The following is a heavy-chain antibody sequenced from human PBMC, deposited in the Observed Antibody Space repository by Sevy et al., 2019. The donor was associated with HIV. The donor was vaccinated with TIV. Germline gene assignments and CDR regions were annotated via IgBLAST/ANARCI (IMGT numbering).Heavy chain of an antibody. CDR2: IKQDGSEK. CDR1: GFTFSSYW. Sequence: GGSLRLSCAASGFTFSSYWMSWVRQAPGKGLEWVANIKQDGSEKYYVDSVKGRFTISRDNAKNSLYLQMNSLRAEDTAVYACARGGGSTGGYYYAMDVWGQGTTVTVSS. V-gene: IGHV3-7*01. D-gene: IGHD3-16*01. CDR3: ARGGGSTGGYYYAMDV. J-gene: IGHJ6*02.